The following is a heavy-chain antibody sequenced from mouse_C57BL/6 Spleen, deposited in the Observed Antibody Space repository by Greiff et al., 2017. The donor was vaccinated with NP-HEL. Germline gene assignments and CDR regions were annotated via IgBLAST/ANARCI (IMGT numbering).Heavy chain of an antibody. J-gene: IGHJ3*01. D-gene: IGHD2-4*01. CDR1: GYTFTSYG. V-gene: IGHV1-81*01. CDR3: ARAGGYYDYDQAWFAY. CDR2: IYPRSGNT. Sequence: VQLQQSGAELARPGASVKLSCKASGYTFTSYGISWVKQRPGQGLEWIGEIYPRSGNTYYNEKFKGKATLTADKSSSTAYMELRSLTSEDSAVYFCARAGGYYDYDQAWFAYWGQGTLVTVSA.